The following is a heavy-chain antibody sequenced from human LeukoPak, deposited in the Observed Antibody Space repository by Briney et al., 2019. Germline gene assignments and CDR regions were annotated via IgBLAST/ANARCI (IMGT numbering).Heavy chain of an antibody. V-gene: IGHV6-1*01. J-gene: IGHJ6*02. CDR3: AREEVLEPATHYYGMDV. CDR1: GDRVSSNSAA. Sequence: SQTLSLTCAISGDRVSSNSAAWNWIRQSPSRGLEWLGRTYYRSKWYNDYVGSVKSRIIINADTSKSQFSLQLNSVTPEDTAVYYCAREEVLEPATHYYGMDVWGQGTTVTVSS. D-gene: IGHD2-15*01. CDR2: TYYRSKWYN.